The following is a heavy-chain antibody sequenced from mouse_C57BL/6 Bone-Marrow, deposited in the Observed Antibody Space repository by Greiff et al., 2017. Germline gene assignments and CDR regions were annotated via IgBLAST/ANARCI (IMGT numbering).Heavy chain of an antibody. CDR1: GFTFSDYY. CDR3: AREELYYYAMDY. CDR2: INYDGSST. Sequence: EVQLVESEGGLVQPGSSMKLSCTASGFTFSDYYMAWVRQVPEKGLEWVANINYDGSSTYYLDSLKSRFIISRDNAKNILYLQMSSLKSEDTATYYCAREELYYYAMDYWGQGTSVTVSS. J-gene: IGHJ4*01. V-gene: IGHV5-16*01.